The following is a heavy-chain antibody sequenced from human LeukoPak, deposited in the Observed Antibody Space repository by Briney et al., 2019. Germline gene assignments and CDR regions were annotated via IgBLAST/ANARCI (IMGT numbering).Heavy chain of an antibody. V-gene: IGHV1-2*02. Sequence: ASVKVSCKASGYTFTGYYMHWVRQAPGQGLEWMGWINTNRGGTNYAQKFQGRVTMTRDTPISTAYMELSRLRSDDTAVYYCARVPRCGSGGSCPFQTYYYYGMDVWGQGTTVTVSS. CDR2: INTNRGGT. J-gene: IGHJ6*02. CDR3: ARVPRCGSGGSCPFQTYYYYGMDV. D-gene: IGHD2-15*01. CDR1: GYTFTGYY.